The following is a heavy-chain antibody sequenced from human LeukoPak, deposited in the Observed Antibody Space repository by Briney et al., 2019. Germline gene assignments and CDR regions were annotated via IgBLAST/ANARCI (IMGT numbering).Heavy chain of an antibody. Sequence: SETLSLTCAVYGGSFSDYYWSWIRQPPGKGLEWIGEINHSGSTNYNPSLKSRVTISVDTSKNQFSLKLSSVTAADTAVYYCARDPPRMDFWSGYGKFYYYYYMDVWGKGTTVTVSS. V-gene: IGHV4-34*01. J-gene: IGHJ6*03. CDR3: ARDPPRMDFWSGYGKFYYYYYMDV. CDR2: INHSGST. CDR1: GGSFSDYY. D-gene: IGHD3-3*01.